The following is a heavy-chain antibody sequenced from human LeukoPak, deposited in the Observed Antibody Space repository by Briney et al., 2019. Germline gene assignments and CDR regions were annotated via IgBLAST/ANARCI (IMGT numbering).Heavy chain of an antibody. CDR3: AKVRWGSDNALDS. J-gene: IGHJ4*02. Sequence: GGSLRLSCAASGFPFSDYGMYWVRQAPGKGLEWLAVISHDGNNKYYAESVKGRIAISRDNSINTLYLQMNSLRAEDTAVYYCAKVRWGSDNALDSWGQGTLVTVSS. D-gene: IGHD3-16*01. CDR1: GFPFSDYG. CDR2: ISHDGNNK. V-gene: IGHV3-30*18.